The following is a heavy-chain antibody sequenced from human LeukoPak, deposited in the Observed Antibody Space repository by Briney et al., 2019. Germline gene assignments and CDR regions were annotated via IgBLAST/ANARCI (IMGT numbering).Heavy chain of an antibody. D-gene: IGHD2-8*01. V-gene: IGHV1-8*01. CDR2: MNPNSGNT. Sequence: ASVKVSCKTSGYTFTIYGINWVRQATGQGLEWMGWMNPNSGNTGYAQKFQGRVTMARNTSTSTAYMELSSLRSEDTAVYYCARGTFTKLGGYYYYMDVWGKGTTVTVSS. CDR1: GYTFTIYG. J-gene: IGHJ6*03. CDR3: ARGTFTKLGGYYYYMDV.